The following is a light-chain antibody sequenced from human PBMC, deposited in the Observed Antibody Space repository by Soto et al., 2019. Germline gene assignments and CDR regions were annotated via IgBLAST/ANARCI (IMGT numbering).Light chain of an antibody. V-gene: IGKV4-1*01. CDR2: WAS. CDR3: QQYYSTPMYT. CDR1: QSVLTSSNNKNY. Sequence: DIVMTQSPDSLAVSLGERATINCKSSQSVLTSSNNKNYLAWYQQKPGQPPKLLLYWASTRESGVPDRFSGSGSGTDFTLTISSLQAEDVAVYYCQQYYSTPMYTFGQGTKLEIK. J-gene: IGKJ2*01.